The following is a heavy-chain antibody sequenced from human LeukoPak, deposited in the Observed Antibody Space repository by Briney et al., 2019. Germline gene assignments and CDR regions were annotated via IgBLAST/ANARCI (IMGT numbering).Heavy chain of an antibody. CDR2: IYHSGST. CDR1: GYSISSGYY. J-gene: IGHJ4*02. Sequence: KSSETLSLTCTVSGYSISSGYYWGWIRQPPGKGLEWIGYIYHSGSTYYNPSLKSRVTISVDRSKNQFSLKLSSVTAADTAVYCCARARVDTAMVTGCIDYGGQGTLVTVPS. CDR3: ARARVDTAMVTGCIDY. D-gene: IGHD5-18*01. V-gene: IGHV4-38-2*02.